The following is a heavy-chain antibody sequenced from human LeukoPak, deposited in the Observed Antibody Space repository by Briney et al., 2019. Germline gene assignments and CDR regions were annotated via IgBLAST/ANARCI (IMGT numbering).Heavy chain of an antibody. CDR1: GGSISSYY. D-gene: IGHD1-14*01. Sequence: SETLSLTCTDSGGSISSYYWSWIRQPAGKGLEWIGRIYTSGSTNYNPSLKSRVTMSVDTSKNQFSLKLSSVTAADTAVYYCARDQNPGVYFDYWGQGTLVTVSS. CDR2: IYTSGST. V-gene: IGHV4-4*07. J-gene: IGHJ4*02. CDR3: ARDQNPGVYFDY.